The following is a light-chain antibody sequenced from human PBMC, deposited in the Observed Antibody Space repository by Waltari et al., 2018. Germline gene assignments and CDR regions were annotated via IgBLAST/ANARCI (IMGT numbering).Light chain of an antibody. CDR3: ATWDDSLNGWV. V-gene: IGLV1-47*01. CDR2: EDY. J-gene: IGLJ3*02. Sequence: QSVLTQPPSASGAPGQEVSISCSGGSTTITNYVFWYQQFPGTAPKLSVHEDYERPSGVPDRFSASKSGTSASLAISGLRSDDEADYYCATWDDSLNGWVFGGGTKLTVL. CDR1: STTITNY.